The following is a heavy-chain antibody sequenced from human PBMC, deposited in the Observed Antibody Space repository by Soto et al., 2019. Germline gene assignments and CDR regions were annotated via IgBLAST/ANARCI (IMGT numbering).Heavy chain of an antibody. CDR1: GGSFSGDY. CDR3: GSFRETASQGDCYCGMDV. D-gene: IGHD5-18*01. J-gene: IGHJ6*02. CDR2: INHSGST. Sequence: SETLSLGCAVYGGSFSGDYWSWIRQPPGKGRGWIGEINHSGSTNYNPSLKSRVTISVDTSKNQFSLKLSSVTAADTAVYYCGSFRETASQGDCYCGMDVWGQGTRDTVSS. V-gene: IGHV4-34*01.